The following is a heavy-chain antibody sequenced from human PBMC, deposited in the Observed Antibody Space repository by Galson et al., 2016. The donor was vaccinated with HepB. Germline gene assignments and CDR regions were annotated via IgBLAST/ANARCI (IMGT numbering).Heavy chain of an antibody. CDR3: ARSPAYGDYLPWYFDL. V-gene: IGHV3-21*01. CDR1: GFSFNTYS. J-gene: IGHJ2*01. CDR2: ISTGSTYI. D-gene: IGHD4-17*01. Sequence: SLRLSCAASGFSFNTYSFNWVRQAPGKGLEWVSSISTGSTYIYYADSVKGRFTISRDNAKNSLYPQMSNLRAEDTAVYYCARSPAYGDYLPWYFDLWGRGTLVTVSS.